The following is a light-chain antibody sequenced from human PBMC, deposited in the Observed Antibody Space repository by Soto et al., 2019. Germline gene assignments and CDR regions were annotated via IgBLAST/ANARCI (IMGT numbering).Light chain of an antibody. CDR2: DVS. V-gene: IGLV2-14*01. Sequence: QSVLTQPASVSGSPGQSITISCVGTSSDIGDYNYVSWYQQHPGKVPKLIIYDVSNRPSGVSNRFSGSKSGNTASLTISGLQAEDEADYYCTSYTSSSTPHVFGGGTKVTVL. CDR1: SSDIGDYNY. CDR3: TSYTSSSTPHV. J-gene: IGLJ1*01.